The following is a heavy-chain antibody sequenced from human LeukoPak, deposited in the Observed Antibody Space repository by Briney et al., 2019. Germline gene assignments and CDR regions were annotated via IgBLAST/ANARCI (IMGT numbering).Heavy chain of an antibody. V-gene: IGHV1-24*01. D-gene: IGHD1-20*01. J-gene: IGHJ3*02. Sequence: ASVKVSCKVSGYTLTGLSMHWVRQAPGKGLEWMGGFDPEDGETIYAQKFQGRVTMTEDTSTDTAYMELSSLRSEDTAVYYCATPGITGRGDAFDIWGQGTMVTVSS. CDR3: ATPGITGRGDAFDI. CDR1: GYTLTGLS. CDR2: FDPEDGET.